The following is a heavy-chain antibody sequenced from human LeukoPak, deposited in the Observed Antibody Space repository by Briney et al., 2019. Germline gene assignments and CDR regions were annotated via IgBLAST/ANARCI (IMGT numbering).Heavy chain of an antibody. CDR2: ISGGGSST. CDR3: AKMDSGSGSYYILNSPDY. J-gene: IGHJ4*02. D-gene: IGHD3-10*01. CDR1: GFTFSSYA. Sequence: GGSLRLSCAASGFTFSSYAMSWVRQAPGEGLEWVSGISGGGSSTYYADSVKGRFTISRDNSKNTLYLQVNSLRADDTAVYYCAKMDSGSGSYYILNSPDYWGQGTLVTVSS. V-gene: IGHV3-23*01.